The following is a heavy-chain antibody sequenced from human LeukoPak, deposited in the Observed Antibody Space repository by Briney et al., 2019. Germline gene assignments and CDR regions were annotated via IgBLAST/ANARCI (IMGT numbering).Heavy chain of an antibody. CDR3: AKGVPAMVHFFDY. J-gene: IGHJ4*02. Sequence: GGSLRLSCAASGFTFSRYAMSWVRQARGKGLEWVSAISGSGGSTYYADSVKGRFTISRDNSKNTLYLQINRLRAEDTAVYCCAKGVPAMVHFFDYWGQGPLVTVSP. CDR2: ISGSGGST. V-gene: IGHV3-23*01. D-gene: IGHD5-18*01. CDR1: GFTFSRYA.